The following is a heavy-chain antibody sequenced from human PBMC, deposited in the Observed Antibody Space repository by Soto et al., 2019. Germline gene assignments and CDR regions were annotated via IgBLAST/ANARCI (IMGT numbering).Heavy chain of an antibody. J-gene: IGHJ4*02. CDR1: GFTFSSYS. CDR3: ATDIKDIVLAPASMPIGGLDY. CDR2: IWYDGSNK. D-gene: IGHD2-2*01. Sequence: QVQLVESGGGVVQPGRSLRLSCAASGFTFSSYSMHWVRQAPGKGLEWVAVIWYDGSNKNYADSVKGRFTISRDNSKNTLYLQMNSLRAEDTAVNYCATDIKDIVLAPASMPIGGLDYWGQGTLVTVSS. V-gene: IGHV3-33*01.